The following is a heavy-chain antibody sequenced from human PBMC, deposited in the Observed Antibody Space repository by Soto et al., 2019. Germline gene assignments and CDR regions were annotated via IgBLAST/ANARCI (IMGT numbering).Heavy chain of an antibody. CDR2: INHSGST. J-gene: IGHJ5*02. CDR3: ARWGDYGGNSNWFDP. D-gene: IGHD4-17*01. V-gene: IGHV4-34*01. CDR1: GGSFSGYY. Sequence: SETLSLTCAVYGGSFSGYYWSWIRQPPGKGLEWIGEINHSGSTNYNPSLKSRVTISVDTSKNQFSLKLSSVTAADTAVYYCARWGDYGGNSNWFDPWGQGTLVTVSS.